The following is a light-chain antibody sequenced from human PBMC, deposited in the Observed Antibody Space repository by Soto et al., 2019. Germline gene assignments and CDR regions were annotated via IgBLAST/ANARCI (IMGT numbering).Light chain of an antibody. CDR2: GAS. J-gene: IGKJ2*01. CDR1: QSVSSNY. V-gene: IGKV3-20*01. CDR3: QQYGSSPYT. Sequence: EIVLTQSPGTLSLSPGERATLSCRASQSVSSNYLAWYQQKPGQTPRLLIYGASSRATGIPDRFSGSGSGIDFTLTISGLEPEDFAVYYCQQYGSSPYTFGQGTKLEIK.